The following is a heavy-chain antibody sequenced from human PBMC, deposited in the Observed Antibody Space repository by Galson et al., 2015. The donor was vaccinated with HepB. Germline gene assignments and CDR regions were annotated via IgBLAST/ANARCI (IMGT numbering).Heavy chain of an antibody. V-gene: IGHV1-58*01. J-gene: IGHJ4*02. D-gene: IGHD6-13*01. CDR3: AAGVSSSWFFDY. CDR1: GFTFTSSA. Sequence: SVKVSCKASGFTFTSSAVQWVRQARGQRLEWIGWIVVGSGNTNYAQEFQERVTITRDMSTSTAYMELSSLRSEDTAVYYCAAGVSSSWFFDYWGQGTLVTVSS. CDR2: IVVGSGNT.